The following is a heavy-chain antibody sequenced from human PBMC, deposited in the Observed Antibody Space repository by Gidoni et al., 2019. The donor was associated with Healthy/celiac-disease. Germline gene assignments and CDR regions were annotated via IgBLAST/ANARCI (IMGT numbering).Heavy chain of an antibody. CDR1: GFTFSSYG. V-gene: IGHV3-33*01. CDR2: IWYDGSNQ. CDR3: ARDANPSGWYFDY. J-gene: IGHJ4*02. Sequence: QVQLVESGGGVVQPGRSLRLSCAASGFTFSSYGMHWVRQAPGKGLEWVAVIWYDGSNQYYADSVKGRFTISRDNSKNTLYLQMNSLRAEDTAVYYCARDANPSGWYFDYWGQGTLVTVSS. D-gene: IGHD6-19*01.